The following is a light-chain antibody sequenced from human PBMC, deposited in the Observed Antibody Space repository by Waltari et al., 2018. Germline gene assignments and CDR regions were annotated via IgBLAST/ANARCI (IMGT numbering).Light chain of an antibody. CDR2: ASS. J-gene: IGKJ2*01. CDR1: QSITTY. CDR3: QQSYSTPQA. V-gene: IGKV1-39*01. Sequence: DIQMTQSPSSLSASVGDRVTITCRASQSITTYLNWYQQKPGKAPKVLIYASSSLQSGVPSRFSGSGSTTEFTLTISSLQPEDFATYYCQQSYSTPQAFGQGTKLEIK.